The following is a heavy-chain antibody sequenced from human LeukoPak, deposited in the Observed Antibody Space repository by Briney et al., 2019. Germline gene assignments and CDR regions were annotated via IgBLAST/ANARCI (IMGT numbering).Heavy chain of an antibody. D-gene: IGHD2-8*01. V-gene: IGHV3-66*01. CDR1: GITVSSSY. CDR3: ASSPFSACCFDY. CDR2: IYSGGST. J-gene: IGHJ4*02. Sequence: GGSLRLSCAASGITVSSSYMSWVRQAPGKGLEWVSVIYSGGSTYYADSVKGRFTISRDSSKNTLYLQMNSLRAEDTAVYYCASSPFSACCFDYWGQGSLVTVSS.